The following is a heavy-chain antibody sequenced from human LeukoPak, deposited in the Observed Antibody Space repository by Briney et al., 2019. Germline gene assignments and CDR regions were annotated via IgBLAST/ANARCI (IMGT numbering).Heavy chain of an antibody. D-gene: IGHD5-18*01. V-gene: IGHV3-21*01. CDR3: ARVDNYGLLDY. CDR2: ISSSSSYI. J-gene: IGHJ4*02. CDR1: GFTFNTYS. Sequence: GGSLRLSGAASGFTFNTYSMNWVRQAPGKGLEWVSSISSSSSYIYYADSVKGRFTISRDNAKNSLYLQMNSLRAEDTAVYYCARVDNYGLLDYWGQGALVTVSS.